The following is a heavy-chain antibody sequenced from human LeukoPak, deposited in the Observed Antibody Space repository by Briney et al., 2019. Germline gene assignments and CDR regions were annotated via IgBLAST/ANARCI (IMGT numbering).Heavy chain of an antibody. CDR1: GFTFTSYG. CDR2: IWYDGSNK. J-gene: IGHJ4*02. V-gene: IGHV3-33*01. D-gene: IGHD6-13*01. CDR3: ARDPIAAVRFDY. Sequence: GRSLRLSCAASGFTFTSYGMHWVRQAPGKGLEWVAVIWYDGSNKYYAASVKGRFTISRDNSKNTLYLQMNSLRAEDTAVYYCARDPIAAVRFDYWGQGTLVTVSS.